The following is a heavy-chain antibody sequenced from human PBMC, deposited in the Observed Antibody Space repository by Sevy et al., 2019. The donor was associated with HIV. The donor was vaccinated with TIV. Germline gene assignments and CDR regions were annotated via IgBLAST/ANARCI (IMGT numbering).Heavy chain of an antibody. D-gene: IGHD2-21*02. V-gene: IGHV3-30*02. CDR1: GFTFSTYG. Sequence: GGSLRLSCVASGFTFSTYGMHWVRKTPGKGLEWVAFIYNDGTNKYYADSVQGRFRISKDNSKNMLFLQMTSLRSDDTAVYYCVKCQGNTADSYFSDLWGQGTLVTVSS. CDR2: IYNDGTNK. J-gene: IGHJ5*02. CDR3: VKCQGNTADSYFSDL.